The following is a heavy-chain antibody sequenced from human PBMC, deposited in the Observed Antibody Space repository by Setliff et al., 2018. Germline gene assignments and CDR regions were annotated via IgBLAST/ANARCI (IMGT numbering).Heavy chain of an antibody. V-gene: IGHV1-18*01. Sequence: ASVKVSCKASGYTFTSYGISWVRQAPGQGLEWMGWINAGNGNIRYSQNFQGRVTITRDTSASTAYMELSSLRAEDTAVCYCARDYTYYDFWSGPSSDAFDIWGQGTMVTVSS. D-gene: IGHD3-3*01. CDR2: INAGNGNI. CDR3: ARDYTYYDFWSGPSSDAFDI. J-gene: IGHJ3*02. CDR1: GYTFTSYG.